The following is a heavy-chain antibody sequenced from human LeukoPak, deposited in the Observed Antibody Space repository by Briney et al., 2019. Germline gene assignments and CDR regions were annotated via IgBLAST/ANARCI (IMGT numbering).Heavy chain of an antibody. J-gene: IGHJ6*03. V-gene: IGHV3-48*04. CDR3: ASQPPDYYYYYYMDV. Sequence: GGSLRLSCAASGFTFSSYTMNWVRQAPGKGLEWVSYISSSGSTIYYADSVKGRFTISRDNAKNSLYLQMNSLRAEDTAVYYCASQPPDYYYYYYMDVWGKGTTVTVSS. CDR1: GFTFSSYT. CDR2: ISSSGSTI.